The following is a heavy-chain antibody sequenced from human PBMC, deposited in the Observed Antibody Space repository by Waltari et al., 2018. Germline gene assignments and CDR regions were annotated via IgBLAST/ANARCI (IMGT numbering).Heavy chain of an antibody. J-gene: IGHJ5*02. V-gene: IGHV4-39*07. CDR1: GGSISSRSYY. CDR2: IYYSGST. D-gene: IGHD4-17*01. Sequence: QLQLQESGPGLVKPSETLSLTCTVSGGSISSRSYYWGWIRQPPGKGLEWIGSIYYSGSTYYNPSLKSRVTISVDTSKNQFSLKLSSVTAADTAVYYCARDRVTTVATGWFDPWGQGTLVTVSS. CDR3: ARDRVTTVATGWFDP.